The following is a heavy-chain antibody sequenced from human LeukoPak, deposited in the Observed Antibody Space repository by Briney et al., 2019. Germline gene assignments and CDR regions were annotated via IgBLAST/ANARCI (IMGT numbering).Heavy chain of an antibody. CDR2: ISSSSSTI. J-gene: IGHJ4*02. Sequence: PGGSLRLSCAASGFTFSSYSMNWVRQAPGKGLEWVSYISSSSSTIYYADSVKGRFTISRDNAKNSLYLQMNSLRDGDTAVYYCARTSGYYITDYWGQGTLVTVSS. CDR1: GFTFSSYS. D-gene: IGHD3-22*01. CDR3: ARTSGYYITDY. V-gene: IGHV3-48*02.